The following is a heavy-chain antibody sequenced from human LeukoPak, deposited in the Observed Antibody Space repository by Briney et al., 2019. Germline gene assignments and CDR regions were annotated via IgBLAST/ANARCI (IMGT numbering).Heavy chain of an antibody. CDR1: GGSISSYY. CDR3: ARGGYSYGYFFVDH. D-gene: IGHD5-18*01. CDR2: IYYSGST. Sequence: SETLSLTCTVSGGSISSYYWSWIRQPPGKGLEWIGYIYYSGSTNYNPSLKSRVTISVDTSKNQFSLKLSSVTAADTAVYYCARGGYSYGYFFVDHWGQGTLVTVSS. J-gene: IGHJ4*02. V-gene: IGHV4-59*01.